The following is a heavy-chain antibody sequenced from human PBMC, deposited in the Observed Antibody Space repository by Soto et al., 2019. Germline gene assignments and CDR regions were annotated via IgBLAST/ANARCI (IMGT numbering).Heavy chain of an antibody. J-gene: IGHJ4*02. CDR3: VRYDFWSGYFGY. Sequence: SETLSLTCTVSGGSISYYYWSWIRQPPGKGLEWIGYIYYGGSTNYNPSLKSRVTISVDTSKNQFSLKLSSVTAADTAVYYCVRYDFWSGYFGYWGQGTLVTVSS. V-gene: IGHV4-59*01. CDR2: IYYGGST. D-gene: IGHD3-3*01. CDR1: GGSISYYY.